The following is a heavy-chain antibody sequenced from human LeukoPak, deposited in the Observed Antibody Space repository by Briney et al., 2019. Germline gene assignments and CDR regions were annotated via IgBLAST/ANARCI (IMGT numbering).Heavy chain of an antibody. CDR3: AREGYYDSSGPRTIDAFDI. Sequence: SETLSLTCTVSGYSISSGYYWGWIRQPPGKGLEWIGSIYHSGSTYYNPSLKSRVTISVDTSKNQFSLKLSSVTAADTAVYYCAREGYYDSSGPRTIDAFDIWGQGTMVTVSS. D-gene: IGHD3-22*01. CDR1: GYSISSGYY. CDR2: IYHSGST. V-gene: IGHV4-38-2*02. J-gene: IGHJ3*02.